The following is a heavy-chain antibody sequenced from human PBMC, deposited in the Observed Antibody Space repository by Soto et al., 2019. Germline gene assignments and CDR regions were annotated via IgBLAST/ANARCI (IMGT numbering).Heavy chain of an antibody. CDR1: GGSISSYY. V-gene: IGHV4-59*01. CDR3: ARVAWDTAMVFDY. D-gene: IGHD5-18*01. J-gene: IGHJ4*02. CDR2: IYYSGST. Sequence: SETLSLTCTVSGGSISSYYWSWIRQPPGKGLEWIEYIYYSGSTNYNPSLKSRVTISVDTSKNQFSLKLSSVTAADTAVYYCARVAWDTAMVFDYWGQGTLVTVSS.